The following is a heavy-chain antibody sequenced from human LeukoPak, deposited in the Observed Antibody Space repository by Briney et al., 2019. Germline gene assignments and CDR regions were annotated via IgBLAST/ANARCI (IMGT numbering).Heavy chain of an antibody. CDR2: INHSGST. J-gene: IGHJ6*02. Sequence: PSETLSLTCAVYGGSFSVYYWSWIRQPPGKGLEWIGEINHSGSTNYNPSLKSRVTISVDTSKNQFSLKLSSVTAADTAVYYCARGRGIQLWYPRSGMDVWGQGTTVTVSS. CDR3: ARGRGIQLWYPRSGMDV. V-gene: IGHV4-34*01. D-gene: IGHD5-18*01. CDR1: GGSFSVYY.